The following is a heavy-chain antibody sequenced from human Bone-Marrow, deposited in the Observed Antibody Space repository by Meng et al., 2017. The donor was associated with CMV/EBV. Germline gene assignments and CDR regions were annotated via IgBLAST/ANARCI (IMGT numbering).Heavy chain of an antibody. V-gene: IGHV1-2*02. J-gene: IGHJ4*02. D-gene: IGHD1-26*01. CDR3: AREAVGASDY. Sequence: ASVKVSCKASGYTFTDYYMHWVRQAPGQGLEWMGLINPNSGVTNYAQKVQGRVTMTRDTYISTAYRELSRMRSDDTAVYYCAREAVGASDYWGQGTLVTVSS. CDR1: GYTFTDYY. CDR2: INPNSGVT.